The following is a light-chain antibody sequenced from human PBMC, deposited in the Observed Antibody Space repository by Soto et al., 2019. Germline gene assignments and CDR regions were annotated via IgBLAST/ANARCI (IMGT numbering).Light chain of an antibody. Sequence: DFVMTQAQDSLAVSLGERATINCQSSQRVLYNSNNKNHLGWFQQKPGHPPKLLIYGSSFRPSGVPDRFSGSGSGTDFTLTISSLQAEDVAVYYCQQYYSMPSTVGQGTKLEI. CDR2: GSS. J-gene: IGKJ2*01. CDR3: QQYYSMPST. CDR1: QRVLYNSNNKNH. V-gene: IGKV4-1*01.